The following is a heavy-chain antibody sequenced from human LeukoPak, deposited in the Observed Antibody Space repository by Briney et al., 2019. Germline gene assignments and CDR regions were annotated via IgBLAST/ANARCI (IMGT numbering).Heavy chain of an antibody. Sequence: GGSLRLSCAASGFTFSDYYMSWIRQAPGKGLEWVSYISSSGSTIHYADSVKGRFTISRGNAKNSLYLQMNSLRAEDTAVYYCARVIAARPHYYYYMDVWGKGTTVTVSS. CDR2: ISSSGSTI. D-gene: IGHD6-6*01. CDR3: ARVIAARPHYYYYMDV. CDR1: GFTFSDYY. J-gene: IGHJ6*03. V-gene: IGHV3-11*04.